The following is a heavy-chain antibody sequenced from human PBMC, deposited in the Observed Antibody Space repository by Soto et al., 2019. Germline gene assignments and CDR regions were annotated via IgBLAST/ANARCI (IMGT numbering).Heavy chain of an antibody. V-gene: IGHV4-61*01. Sequence: QVQLQESGPGLVKPSETLSLTCTVSGGSVSSGSYYWSWIRQPPGKGLEWIGYIYYSGSTNYNPSLTRRVTIPVDTSKNQFSLKLSSVTAADTAVYYCARVFGRSSSQSYYGMDVWGQGTTVTVSS. CDR3: ARVFGRSSSQSYYGMDV. J-gene: IGHJ6*02. D-gene: IGHD6-13*01. CDR1: GGSVSSGSYY. CDR2: IYYSGST.